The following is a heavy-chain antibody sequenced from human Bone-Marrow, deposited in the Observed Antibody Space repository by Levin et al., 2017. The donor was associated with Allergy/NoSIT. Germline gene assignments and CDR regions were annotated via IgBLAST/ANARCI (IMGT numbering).Heavy chain of an antibody. CDR2: ISYDGSTK. D-gene: IGHD4-17*01. Sequence: GESLKISCAASGFTFSLYGMHWVRQAPGKGLEWVAVISYDGSTKYYADSVKGRFTISRDNSKNTLYLQMDSLRTEDTAVYYCAKDGDYMDWYFDLWGRGTLVTVSS. V-gene: IGHV3-30*18. CDR1: GFTFSLYG. CDR3: AKDGDYMDWYFDL. J-gene: IGHJ2*01.